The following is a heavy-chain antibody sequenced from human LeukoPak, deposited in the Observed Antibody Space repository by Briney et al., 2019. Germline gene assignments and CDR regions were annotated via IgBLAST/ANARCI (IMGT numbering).Heavy chain of an antibody. J-gene: IGHJ4*02. CDR2: IIPIFGTA. CDR3: ARSTWEPSTFDY. V-gene: IGHV1-69*05. D-gene: IGHD1-26*01. CDR1: GGTFSRYA. Sequence: SVKVSCKASGGTFSRYAISWVRQAPGQGLEWMGGIIPIFGTANYAQKFQGRVTITTDESTSTAYMELSSLRSEDTAVYYCARSTWEPSTFDYWGQGTLVTVSS.